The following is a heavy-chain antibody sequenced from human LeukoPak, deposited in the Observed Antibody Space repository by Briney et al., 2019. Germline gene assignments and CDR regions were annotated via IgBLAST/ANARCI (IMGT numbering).Heavy chain of an antibody. CDR3: ARDNHYYADRDVFDI. CDR1: GGSVSSYY. V-gene: IGHV4-59*02. CDR2: IYYSGSI. D-gene: IGHD3-10*01. J-gene: IGHJ3*02. Sequence: SETLSLTCTVSGGSVSSYYWNWIRQPPGKGLEWIGYIYYSGSINYNPSLKSRVTISGDTSKNQIPLKLSSVTAADTAVYYCARDNHYYADRDVFDIWGQGTMVTVSS.